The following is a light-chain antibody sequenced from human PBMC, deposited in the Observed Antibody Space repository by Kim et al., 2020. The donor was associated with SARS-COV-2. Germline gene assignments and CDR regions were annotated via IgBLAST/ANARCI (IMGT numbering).Light chain of an antibody. Sequence: EIVLTQSPATLSLSPGERATLSCRASQSVSSYLAWYQQKPGQAPRLLIYDASNRATGIPARFSGSGSGTDFTLTISSLEPEDFAVYYCHQRSSKSPLTFGKGTKLEIK. CDR2: DAS. CDR3: HQRSSKSPLT. V-gene: IGKV3-11*01. CDR1: QSVSSY. J-gene: IGKJ4*01.